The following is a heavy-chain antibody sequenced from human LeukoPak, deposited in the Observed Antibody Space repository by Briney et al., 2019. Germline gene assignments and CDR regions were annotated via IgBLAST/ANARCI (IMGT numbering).Heavy chain of an antibody. V-gene: IGHV4-39*01. Sequence: SETLSLTCTVSGGSISSSYYWGWIRQPPGKGLEWIGYIFYSGSTYYSPSLKSRVTISVDTSKNQFSLRLSSVTAADTAVYYCARRTFGGVIAYWGQGTLVTVSS. CDR3: ARRTFGGVIAY. J-gene: IGHJ4*02. CDR2: IFYSGST. CDR1: GGSISSSYY. D-gene: IGHD3-16*02.